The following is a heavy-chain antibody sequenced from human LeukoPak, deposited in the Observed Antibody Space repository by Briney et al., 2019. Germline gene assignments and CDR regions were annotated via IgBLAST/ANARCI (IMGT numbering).Heavy chain of an antibody. CDR3: ARSSYSSSSSV. D-gene: IGHD6-6*01. J-gene: IGHJ3*01. CDR2: INSDGSEG. Sequence: GGSLRLSCAVSGFTFSGFWMSWSRQAPGKGLEWVASINSDGSEGYYADVVKGRFTISRDNAKNSLYLQINSLRAEATAVYYCARSSYSSSSSVWGQGTMVTVSS. CDR1: GFTFSGFW. V-gene: IGHV3-7*03.